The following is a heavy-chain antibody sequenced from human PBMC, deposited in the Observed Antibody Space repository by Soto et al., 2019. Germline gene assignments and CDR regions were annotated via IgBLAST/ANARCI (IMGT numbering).Heavy chain of an antibody. CDR3: ARAGFRIVVVPAAMRYYYYGMDV. Sequence: PSQTLSLTCAISGDSVSSNSAAWNWIRQSPSRGLELLGKTYYRSKWYNDYAVSVKSRITINPDTSKNQFSLQLNSVTPEDTAVYYCARAGFRIVVVPAAMRYYYYGMDVWGQGTTVTVSS. CDR2: TYYRSKWYN. D-gene: IGHD2-2*01. V-gene: IGHV6-1*01. J-gene: IGHJ6*02. CDR1: GDSVSSNSAA.